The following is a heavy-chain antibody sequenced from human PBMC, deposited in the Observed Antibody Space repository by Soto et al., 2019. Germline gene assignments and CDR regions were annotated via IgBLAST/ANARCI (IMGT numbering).Heavy chain of an antibody. V-gene: IGHV3-30*18. J-gene: IGHJ4*02. D-gene: IGHD3-22*01. CDR1: GFTFSSFV. CDR3: AKDRWYYYDSSGYLGY. Sequence: GGSLSLSCAAAGFTFSSFVMHWVRQAPGKGLEWVAVISYDGSNKYYADSVKGRFTISRDNSKNTLYLQMNSLRAEDTAVYYCAKDRWYYYDSSGYLGYWGQGTLVTVS. CDR2: ISYDGSNK.